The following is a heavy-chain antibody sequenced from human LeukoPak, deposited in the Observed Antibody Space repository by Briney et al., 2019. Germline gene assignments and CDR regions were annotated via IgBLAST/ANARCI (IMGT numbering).Heavy chain of an antibody. Sequence: SETLSLTCTVSGGSISSYYWSWIRQPPGKGLEWIGYIYYSGSTNYNHSLKSRVTISVDTSKNQFSLKLSSVTAADTAVYYCARVREVRGVIIQYYFDYWGQGTLVTVSS. J-gene: IGHJ4*02. D-gene: IGHD3-10*01. CDR1: GGSISSYY. CDR3: ARVREVRGVIIQYYFDY. CDR2: IYYSGST. V-gene: IGHV4-59*13.